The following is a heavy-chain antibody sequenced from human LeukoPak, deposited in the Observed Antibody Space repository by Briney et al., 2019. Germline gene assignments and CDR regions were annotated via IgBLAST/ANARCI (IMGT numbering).Heavy chain of an antibody. D-gene: IGHD1-26*01. J-gene: IGHJ4*02. CDR3: ARVERFGATVDY. CDR2: INPNSGGT. CDR1: VYTFTGYY. V-gene: IGHV1-2*02. Sequence: ASVKVSCKASVYTFTGYYMHCVRQAPGQGLEWMGWINPNSGGTNYAQKFQGRVTMTRDTSISSAYMELSRLRCNDTAVYYCARVERFGATVDYWGQGTLVTVSS.